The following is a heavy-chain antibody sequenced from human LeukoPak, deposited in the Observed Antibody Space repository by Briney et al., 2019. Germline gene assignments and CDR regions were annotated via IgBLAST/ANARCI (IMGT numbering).Heavy chain of an antibody. Sequence: PGGSLRLSCAASGFTFDDYGMSWVRQAPGKGLEWVSGINWNGGSTVYADSVKGRFTISRDNAKNSLYLQMNSLRAEDTAIYYCAKTGTSWWYPAFDIWGQGTMVTVSS. J-gene: IGHJ3*02. CDR2: INWNGGST. D-gene: IGHD2-15*01. CDR3: AKTGTSWWYPAFDI. CDR1: GFTFDDYG. V-gene: IGHV3-20*04.